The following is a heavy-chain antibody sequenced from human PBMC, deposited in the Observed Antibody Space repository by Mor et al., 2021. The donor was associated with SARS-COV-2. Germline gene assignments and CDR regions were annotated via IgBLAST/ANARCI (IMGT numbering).Heavy chain of an antibody. D-gene: IGHD2-2*01. V-gene: IGHV1-46*01. Sequence: GSTSYAQKFQGRVTMTRDTSTSTVYMELSSLRSEDTAVYYCASQPTTLTSQLNYYGMDVWGQGTTVTVSS. CDR3: ASQPTTLTSQLNYYGMDV. J-gene: IGHJ6*02. CDR2: GST.